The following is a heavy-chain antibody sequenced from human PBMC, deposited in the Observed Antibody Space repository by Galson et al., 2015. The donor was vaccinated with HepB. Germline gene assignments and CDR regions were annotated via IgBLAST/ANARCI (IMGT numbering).Heavy chain of an antibody. D-gene: IGHD1-7*01. Sequence: QSGAEVKKPGESLRISCKGSGYSFTSYWISWVRQMPGKGLEWMGRIDPSDSDTYYSPSFQGHVTISADKSISTAYLPWSSLKASDTAMYYCAREDRYNWNYGAFDIWGQGTMVTVSS. CDR1: GYSFTSYW. CDR2: IDPSDSDT. J-gene: IGHJ3*02. V-gene: IGHV5-10-1*01. CDR3: AREDRYNWNYGAFDI.